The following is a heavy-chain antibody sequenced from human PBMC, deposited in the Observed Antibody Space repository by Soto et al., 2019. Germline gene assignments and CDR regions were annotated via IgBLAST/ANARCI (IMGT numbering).Heavy chain of an antibody. CDR3: ARDIRGYSRAFDF. Sequence: SESLSRTCTVSVDSVSSYNDYWTWLLQSPGKGLEWVGYIYSRGNTKYNPSLKNRVTISLHTSSNQFSLNLTSVTAADTAVYYCARDIRGYSRAFDFWGQGTLVTVSS. D-gene: IGHD5-18*01. CDR2: IYSRGNT. J-gene: IGHJ4*02. V-gene: IGHV4-61*01. CDR1: VDSVSSYNDY.